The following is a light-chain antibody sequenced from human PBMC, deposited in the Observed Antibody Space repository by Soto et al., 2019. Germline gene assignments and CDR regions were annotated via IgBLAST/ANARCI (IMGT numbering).Light chain of an antibody. CDR1: QSVSSY. CDR2: RAS. Sequence: EIVLTQSPATLSLSPGERATLSCRASQSVSSYLAWYQQKPGQAPRLLIYRASIRATGIPDRFTGSGSGTEFTLTISSLQSEDFALYYCHQYNNWPPGTFGQGTKVEVK. J-gene: IGKJ1*01. CDR3: HQYNNWPPGT. V-gene: IGKV3-15*01.